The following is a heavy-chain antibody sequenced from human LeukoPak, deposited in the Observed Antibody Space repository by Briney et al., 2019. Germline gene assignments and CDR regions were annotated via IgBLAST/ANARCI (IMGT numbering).Heavy chain of an antibody. V-gene: IGHV3-66*01. CDR2: IYSGGST. D-gene: IGHD1-26*01. CDR3: ARNRVGATTSDFDY. Sequence: GGSLRLSCAASGFTVSSNYMSWVRQAPGKGLEWVSVIYSGGSTYYADSVKGRFTISRDNSKNTLYLQMNSLRAEDTAVYYCARNRVGATTSDFDYWGQGTLVTVSS. CDR1: GFTVSSNY. J-gene: IGHJ4*02.